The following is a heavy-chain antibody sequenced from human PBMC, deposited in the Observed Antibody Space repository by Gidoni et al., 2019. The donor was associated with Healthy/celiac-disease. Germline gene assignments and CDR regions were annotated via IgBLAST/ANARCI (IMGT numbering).Heavy chain of an antibody. J-gene: IGHJ6*03. D-gene: IGHD3-3*01. CDR1: GGTFSSYA. V-gene: IGHV1-69*01. CDR3: ARERSDDFWSGSDYYYYYMDV. CDR2: IIPIFGTA. Sequence: QVQLVQSGAEVKKPGSSVKVSCKASGGTFSSYAISWLRQAPGQGLEWMGGIIPIFGTANYAQKFQGRVTITADESTSTAYMELSSLRSEDTAVYYCARERSDDFWSGSDYYYYYMDVWGKGTTVTVSS.